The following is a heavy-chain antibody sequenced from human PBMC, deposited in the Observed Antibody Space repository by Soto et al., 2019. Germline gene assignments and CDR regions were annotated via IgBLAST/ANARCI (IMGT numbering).Heavy chain of an antibody. Sequence: QVQLVESGGGVVQPGRSLSLSCAASGFTFSSYGMHWVRQAPGKGLEWVAVIWYDGSNKYYADSVKGRFTNSRDNSKNTLYLQMSSLRADDTAVYYCARKYSSGGYSVLDYYGRRTLVIFCS. CDR2: IWYDGSNK. J-gene: IGHJ4*02. V-gene: IGHV3-33*01. D-gene: IGHD6-25*01. CDR3: ARKYSSGGYSVLDY. CDR1: GFTFSSYG.